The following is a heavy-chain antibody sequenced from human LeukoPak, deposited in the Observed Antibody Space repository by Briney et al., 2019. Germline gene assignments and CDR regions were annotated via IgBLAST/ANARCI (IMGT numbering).Heavy chain of an antibody. V-gene: IGHV1-18*01. CDR3: ARDGNEVRFPSYYYYYMDV. CDR1: GYTFTSYG. J-gene: IGHJ6*03. D-gene: IGHD3-3*01. Sequence: ASVKVSCKASGYTFTSYGISWVRQAPGQGLEWMGWISAYNGNTNYAQKLQGRVTMTTDTSTSTAYMELRSLRSEDTAVYYCARDGNEVRFPSYYYYYMDVWGKGTTVTVSS. CDR2: ISAYNGNT.